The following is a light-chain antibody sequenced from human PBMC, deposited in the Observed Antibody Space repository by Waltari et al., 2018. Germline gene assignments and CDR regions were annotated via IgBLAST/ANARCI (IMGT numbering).Light chain of an antibody. CDR1: SRDVGGYNY. Sequence: QSALTQPASVSGSPGQSITLSCTGTSRDVGGYNYVSWFQQHPGKAPKLMIYDVSNRPSGVSNRFSGSKSGNTASLTISGLQAEDEADYYCSSYTSSSTLVFGGGTKLTVL. J-gene: IGLJ2*01. CDR2: DVS. CDR3: SSYTSSSTLV. V-gene: IGLV2-14*03.